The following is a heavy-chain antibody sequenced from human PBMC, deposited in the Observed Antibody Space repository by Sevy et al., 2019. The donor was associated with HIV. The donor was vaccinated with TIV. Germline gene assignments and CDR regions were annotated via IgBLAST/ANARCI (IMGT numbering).Heavy chain of an antibody. Sequence: GGSLRLSCAASGFTFSSYAMHWVRQAPGKGLEWVAVISYDGSNKYYADSVKGRFTISRDNSKNTLYLQMDGLRAEDPALYYCARDDGPDYFYFDMDVWGQGTTVTVSS. J-gene: IGHJ6*02. CDR3: ARDDGPDYFYFDMDV. CDR1: GFTFSSYA. CDR2: ISYDGSNK. V-gene: IGHV3-30-3*01.